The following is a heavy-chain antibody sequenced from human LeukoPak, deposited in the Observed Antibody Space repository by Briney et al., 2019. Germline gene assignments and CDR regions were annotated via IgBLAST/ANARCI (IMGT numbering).Heavy chain of an antibody. CDR3: ARVSNHDVALRGKNDY. J-gene: IGHJ4*01. CDR2: LSGSSSNI. CDR1: GFTFSSCR. Sequence: GGSLRLSCAASGFTFSSCRMNWVRQAPGKGLEWVSYLSGSSSNIYYADAVRCRFTISRDNAKNSPFLQMNSLRDEDTAVYYCARVSNHDVALRGKNDYWGHRTLFTVSS. D-gene: IGHD2-21*02. V-gene: IGHV3-48*02.